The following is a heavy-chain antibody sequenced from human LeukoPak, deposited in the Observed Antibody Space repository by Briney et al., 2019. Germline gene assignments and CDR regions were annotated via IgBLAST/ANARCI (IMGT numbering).Heavy chain of an antibody. CDR3: AKDQKYSGSYFSPRY. V-gene: IGHV3-23*01. CDR2: ISASGGST. D-gene: IGHD1-26*01. CDR1: VFAFSSHA. Sequence: GGSLRLSCAASVFAFSSHAMTWVRQAPGKGLEWVSTISASGGSTYYADSVRGRFTISRDNSKNTLYLQMNSLRAEDTAVYYCAKDQKYSGSYFSPRYWGQGTLVTVSS. J-gene: IGHJ4*02.